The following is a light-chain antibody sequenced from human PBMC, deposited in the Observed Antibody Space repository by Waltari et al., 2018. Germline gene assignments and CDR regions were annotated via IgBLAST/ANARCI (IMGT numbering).Light chain of an antibody. J-gene: IGLJ3*02. CDR3: CSYAGSDSWV. Sequence: QSALTQPASVSGSPGQSITISCTGTSSDVGSYAIVTWYQQRPGKVPKLLIYDVSKRPSGISYRFSGSRSGNTASLRISGLQDDDEADYYCCSYAGSDSWVFGGGTKLTVL. V-gene: IGLV2-23*02. CDR1: SSDVGSYAI. CDR2: DVS.